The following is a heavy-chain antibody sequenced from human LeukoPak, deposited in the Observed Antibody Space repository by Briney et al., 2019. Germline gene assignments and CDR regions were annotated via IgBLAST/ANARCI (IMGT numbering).Heavy chain of an antibody. V-gene: IGHV4-34*01. J-gene: IGHJ5*02. D-gene: IGHD3-3*01. CDR1: GGSFSGYY. Sequence: PSETLSLTCAVYGGSFSGYYWSWIRQPPGRGLGWIGEINHSGSTNYNPSLKSRVTISVDTSKNQFSLKLSSVTAADTAVYYCARGPKYYDFWSGYYTNWFDPWGQGTLVTVSS. CDR2: INHSGST. CDR3: ARGPKYYDFWSGYYTNWFDP.